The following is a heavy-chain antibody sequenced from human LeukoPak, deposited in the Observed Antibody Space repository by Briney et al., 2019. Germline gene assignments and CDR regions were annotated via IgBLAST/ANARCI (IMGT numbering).Heavy chain of an antibody. J-gene: IGHJ4*02. CDR1: GFTFSSYE. V-gene: IGHV3-48*03. D-gene: IGHD5-18*01. CDR3: ARGGFNYDSYHFDY. CDR2: TSGSGSTI. Sequence: GGSLRLSCAASGFTFSSYEMNWVRQAPGKGLEWVSYTSGSGSTIYYADSVKGRFTISRDNAKNSLYLQMNSLRAEDTAVHYCARGGFNYDSYHFDYWGQGTLVTVSS.